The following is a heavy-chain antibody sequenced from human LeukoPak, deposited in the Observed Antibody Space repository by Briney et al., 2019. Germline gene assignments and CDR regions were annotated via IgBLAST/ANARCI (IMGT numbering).Heavy chain of an antibody. CDR3: GRDFVNDAKARFDS. D-gene: IGHD4/OR15-4a*01. J-gene: IGHJ4*02. V-gene: IGHV3-30*02. Sequence: TGGSLRLSCAASRFSFSSYGMHWVRQAPGKGLERVAYLQYDRTNVQYADSVRGRFTISRDNSKNTLYLQMNSLRPEDTAMYYCGRDFVNDAKARFDSWGQGTLVTVSS. CDR2: LQYDRTNV. CDR1: RFSFSSYG.